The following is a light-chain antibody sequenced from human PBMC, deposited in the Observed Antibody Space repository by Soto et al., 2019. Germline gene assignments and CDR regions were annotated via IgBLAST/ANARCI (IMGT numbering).Light chain of an antibody. Sequence: EIVLAQSPGTLSLSPGEIATLSCSASQSISNNYLAWYQQKPGQAPRLLIYGASNRATGIPDRFSGSGSGTDFTLTISRLEPEDFAVYYCQQYGSSGTFGQGTKVDI. J-gene: IGKJ1*01. V-gene: IGKV3-20*01. CDR2: GAS. CDR1: QSISNNY. CDR3: QQYGSSGT.